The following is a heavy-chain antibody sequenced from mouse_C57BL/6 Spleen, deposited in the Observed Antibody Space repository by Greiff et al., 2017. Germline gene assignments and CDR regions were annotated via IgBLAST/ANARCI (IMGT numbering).Heavy chain of an antibody. CDR3: ARGGYYYGSSYYFDY. J-gene: IGHJ2*01. V-gene: IGHV1-69*01. D-gene: IGHD1-1*01. CDR2: IDPSDSYT. Sequence: VQLQQPGAELVMPGASVKLSCKASGYTFTSYWMHWVKQRPGQGLEWIGEIDPSDSYTNYNQKFKGKSTLTVDKSSSTAYMQLSILTSEDSAVYYCARGGYYYGSSYYFDYWGQGTTLTVSS. CDR1: GYTFTSYW.